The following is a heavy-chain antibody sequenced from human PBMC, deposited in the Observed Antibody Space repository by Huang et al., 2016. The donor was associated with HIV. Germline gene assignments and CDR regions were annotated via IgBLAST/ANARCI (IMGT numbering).Heavy chain of an antibody. Sequence: EVQLVQSGAVVKKPGESLKISCKGSGYTFNGYWIGWVRQMPGKGLEWLEIMYPGDSETTYSPAFQDQVTSSADKSISTDYLQWSGLKASDTAMYYCARQGVGDVVVEPTGLGAFDIWGQGTMVTVSS. D-gene: IGHD2-2*01. CDR3: ARQGVGDVVVEPTGLGAFDI. CDR1: GYTFNGYW. V-gene: IGHV5-51*01. J-gene: IGHJ3*02. CDR2: MYPGDSET.